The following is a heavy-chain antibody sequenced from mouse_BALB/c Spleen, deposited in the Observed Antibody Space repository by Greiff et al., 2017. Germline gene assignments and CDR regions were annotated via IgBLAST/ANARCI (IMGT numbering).Heavy chain of an antibody. Sequence: QGQLQQPGAELVKPGASVKISCKGSGYTFTDYAMHWVKQSHAKSLEWIGVISTYYGDASYNQKFKGKATMTVDKSSSTAYMELARLTSEDSAIYYCARGGNYAMDYWGQGTSVTVSA. V-gene: IGHV1S137*01. CDR3: ARGGNYAMDY. CDR1: GYTFTDYA. J-gene: IGHJ4*01. CDR2: ISTYYGDA.